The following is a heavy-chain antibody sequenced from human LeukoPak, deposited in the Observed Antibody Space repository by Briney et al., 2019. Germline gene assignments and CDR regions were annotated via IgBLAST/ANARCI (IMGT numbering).Heavy chain of an antibody. Sequence: GGSLRLSCAASGFTFSSYAMSWVRQAPGKGLEWVSAISGSGGSTYYADSVKGRFTISRDNSKNTLYLQMNSLRAEDTAVYYCARDQYSSSYGYFDYWGQGTLVTVSS. V-gene: IGHV3-23*01. CDR3: ARDQYSSSYGYFDY. J-gene: IGHJ4*02. CDR1: GFTFSSYA. D-gene: IGHD6-6*01. CDR2: ISGSGGST.